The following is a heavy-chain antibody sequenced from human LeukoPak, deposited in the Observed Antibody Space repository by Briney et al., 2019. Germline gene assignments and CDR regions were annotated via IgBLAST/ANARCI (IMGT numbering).Heavy chain of an antibody. CDR1: GGSISSQY. J-gene: IGHJ6*03. D-gene: IGHD1-1*01. CDR2: IYSTGST. Sequence: SGTLSLTCTVSGGSISSQYVSWIRQPPGKSLEYIGYIYSTGSTNYDTYLKSRVSISVATSKNQISLRLSAVSAADTAFYYCARLERNYLYYNMDVWGMGTEVTVSS. V-gene: IGHV4-4*09. CDR3: ARLERNYLYYNMDV.